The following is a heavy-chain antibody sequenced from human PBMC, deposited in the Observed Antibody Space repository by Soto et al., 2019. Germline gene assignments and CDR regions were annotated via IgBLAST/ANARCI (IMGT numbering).Heavy chain of an antibody. CDR2: INPSGGST. CDR1: GYTFTSYY. Sequence: ASVKVSCKASGYTFTSYYMHWVRQAPGQGLEWMGIINPSGGSTSYAQKFQGRVTMTRDTSTSTVYMELSSLRSEDTAVYYCARDYDFWSGYYKGFHHYGMDVWGQGTTVTVSS. D-gene: IGHD3-3*01. CDR3: ARDYDFWSGYYKGFHHYGMDV. V-gene: IGHV1-46*01. J-gene: IGHJ6*02.